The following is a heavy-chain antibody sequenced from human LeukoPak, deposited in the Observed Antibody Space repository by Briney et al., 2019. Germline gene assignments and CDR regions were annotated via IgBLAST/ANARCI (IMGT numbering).Heavy chain of an antibody. CDR2: IYYSGST. CDR1: GGSISSGDYY. CDR3: ARDQGGYDSSGYLDY. Sequence: SQTLSLTCTVSGGSISSGDYYWRWLRQPPGKGREWIGYIYYSGSTYYNPSLKSRVTISVDTSKNQFSLKLSSVTAADTAVYYCARDQGGYDSSGYLDYWGQGTLVTVSS. J-gene: IGHJ4*02. V-gene: IGHV4-30-4*08. D-gene: IGHD3-22*01.